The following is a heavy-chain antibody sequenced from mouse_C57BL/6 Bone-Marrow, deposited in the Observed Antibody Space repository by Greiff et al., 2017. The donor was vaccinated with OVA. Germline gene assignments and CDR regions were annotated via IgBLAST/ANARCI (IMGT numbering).Heavy chain of an antibody. CDR1: GFTFTDYY. CDR3: ARSRLGYFDY. CDR2: IRNKANGYTT. V-gene: IGHV7-3*01. D-gene: IGHD2-10*02. J-gene: IGHJ2*01. Sequence: EVKVVDSGGGLVQPGGSLSLSCAASGFTFTDYYMSWVRQPPGKALEWLGFIRNKANGYTTEYSASVKGRFTISRDNSQSILYLQMNALRAEDSATYYCARSRLGYFDYWGQGTTLPVSS.